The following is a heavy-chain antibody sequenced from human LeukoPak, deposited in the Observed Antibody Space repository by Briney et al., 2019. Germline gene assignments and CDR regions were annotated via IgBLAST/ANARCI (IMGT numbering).Heavy chain of an antibody. CDR3: ASSDPVRHLFDY. J-gene: IGHJ4*02. CDR2: FDPEDGET. V-gene: IGHV1-24*01. D-gene: IGHD1-1*01. Sequence: ASVKVSCKVSGYTLTELSMHWVRQAPGKGLEWMGGFDPEDGETIYAQKFQGRVTMTEDTSTDTAYMELSSLRSEDTAVYYCASSDPVRHLFDYWGQGTLVTVSS. CDR1: GYTLTELS.